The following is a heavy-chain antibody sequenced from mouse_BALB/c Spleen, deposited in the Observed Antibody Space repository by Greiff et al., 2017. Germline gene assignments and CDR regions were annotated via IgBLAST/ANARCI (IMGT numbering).Heavy chain of an antibody. V-gene: IGHV2-2*02. CDR2: IWSGGST. D-gene: IGHD1-1*01. CDR1: GFSLTSYG. J-gene: IGHJ3*01. CDR3: ARNRDYGSSPWFAY. Sequence: VHLVESGPGLVQPSQSLSITCTVSGFSLTSYGVHWVRQSPGKGLEWLGVIWSGGSTDYNAAFISRLSISKDNSKSQVFFKMNSLQANDTAIYYCARNRDYGSSPWFAYWGQGTLVTVSA.